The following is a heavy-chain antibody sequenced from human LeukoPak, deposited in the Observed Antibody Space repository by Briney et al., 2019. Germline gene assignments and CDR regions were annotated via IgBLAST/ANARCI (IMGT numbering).Heavy chain of an antibody. D-gene: IGHD2-2*01. Sequence: PGGSLRLSCAATGFNFNSYYMHWVRQAPGKGLDWMTYIRQDGNNKYYTDSVEGRFTFSRDNSKNTMYLQMDSLRPDDTAVYYCARGTSSHRGISAYWGQGTLVTVSS. J-gene: IGHJ4*02. CDR3: ARGTSSHRGISAY. CDR1: GFNFNSYY. V-gene: IGHV3-30*02. CDR2: IRQDGNNK.